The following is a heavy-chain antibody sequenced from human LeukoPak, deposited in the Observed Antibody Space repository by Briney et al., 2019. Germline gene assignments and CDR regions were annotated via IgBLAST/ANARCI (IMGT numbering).Heavy chain of an antibody. CDR1: GFTFSSYA. CDR2: ISGSGGST. Sequence: GGSLRLSCAASGFTFSSYAMSWVRQAPGKGLEWVSAISGSGGSTYYADSVKGRFTTFRDNSKNTLYLQMNSLRAEDTAVYYCAKDSYRDGYNSGTFDYWGQGTLVTVSS. D-gene: IGHD5-24*01. J-gene: IGHJ4*02. CDR3: AKDSYRDGYNSGTFDY. V-gene: IGHV3-23*01.